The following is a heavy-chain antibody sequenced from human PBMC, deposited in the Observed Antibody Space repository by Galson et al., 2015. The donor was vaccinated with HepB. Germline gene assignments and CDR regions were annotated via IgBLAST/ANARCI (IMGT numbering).Heavy chain of an antibody. Sequence: LSLTCTVSGGSISSYYWSWIRQPPGKGLEWIGYIYYSGSTNYNPSLKSRVTISVDTSKNQFSLKLSSVTAADTAVYYCARDFGYCSSTSCFNWFDPWGQGTLVTVSS. J-gene: IGHJ5*02. CDR2: IYYSGST. CDR1: GGSISSYY. V-gene: IGHV4-59*01. CDR3: ARDFGYCSSTSCFNWFDP. D-gene: IGHD2-2*01.